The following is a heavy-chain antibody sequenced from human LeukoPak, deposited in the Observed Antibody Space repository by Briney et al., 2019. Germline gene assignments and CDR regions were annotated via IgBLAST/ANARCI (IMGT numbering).Heavy chain of an antibody. CDR1: GFTFDDYA. CDR3: AKAPYDSRGYWHTGFDY. V-gene: IGHV3-9*01. CDR2: ISWNSGSI. D-gene: IGHD3-22*01. J-gene: IGHJ4*02. Sequence: PGGSLRLSCAASGFTFDDYAMHWVRQAPGKGLEWVSGISWNSGSIGYADSVKGRFTISRDSAKNSLYLQMNSLRAEDTALYYCAKAPYDSRGYWHTGFDYWGQGTLVTVSS.